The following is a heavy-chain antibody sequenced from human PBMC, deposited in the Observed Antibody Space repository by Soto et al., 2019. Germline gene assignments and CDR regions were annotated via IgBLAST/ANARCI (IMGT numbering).Heavy chain of an antibody. V-gene: IGHV3-23*01. CDR2: ISGSGGST. Sequence: PGGSLRLSCAASGFTFTSYAMSWVRQAPGKGLEWVSAISGSGGSTYYADSVKGRFTISRDNSKNTLYLQMNSLRAEDTAVYYWAKSLGLQQLEDFDYGGQETLVTVSS. CDR3: AKSLGLQQLEDFDY. D-gene: IGHD6-13*01. J-gene: IGHJ4*02. CDR1: GFTFTSYA.